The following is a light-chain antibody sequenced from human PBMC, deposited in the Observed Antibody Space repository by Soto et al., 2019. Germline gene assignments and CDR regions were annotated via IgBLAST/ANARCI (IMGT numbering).Light chain of an antibody. V-gene: IGLV2-11*01. Sequence: QSALTQPRSVSGSPGQSVTISCTGTSSDVGTYNYVSWYQQHPGKAPKLVIYDVSNRPSGVPDRFSGSKSGNTASLTISGLQAEDEADYYCCSYAGSYTWVFGGGTKLTVL. CDR3: CSYAGSYTWV. CDR1: SSDVGTYNY. J-gene: IGLJ3*02. CDR2: DVS.